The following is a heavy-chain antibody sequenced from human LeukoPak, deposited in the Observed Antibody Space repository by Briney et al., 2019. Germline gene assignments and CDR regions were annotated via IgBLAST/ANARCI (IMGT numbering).Heavy chain of an antibody. CDR1: GFTFSSYA. CDR3: ATRHSSGRNWFDP. CDR2: INSGGSGART. D-gene: IGHD6-19*01. J-gene: IGHJ5*02. Sequence: GGSLRLSCAASGFTFSSYAMSWVRQAPGKGLEWVSGINSGGSGARTYYADSVKGRFSISRDNSKNTLYLQMNSLRAEDTAVYYCATRHSSGRNWFDPWGQGTLVTVSS. V-gene: IGHV3-23*01.